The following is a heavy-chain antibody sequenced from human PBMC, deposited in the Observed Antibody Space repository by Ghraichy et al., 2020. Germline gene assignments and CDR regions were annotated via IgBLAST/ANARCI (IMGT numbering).Heavy chain of an antibody. D-gene: IGHD6-13*01. V-gene: IGHV3-7*03. CDR3: AREGSSWYFDP. CDR1: GFTFSSYW. CDR2: IKQDGSEK. J-gene: IGHJ5*02. Sequence: GESLNISCAASGFTFSSYWMSWVRQAPGKGLEWVANIKQDGSEKYYVDSVKGRFTISRDNAKNSLYLQMNSLRAEDTAVYYCAREGSSWYFDPWGQGTLVTVSS.